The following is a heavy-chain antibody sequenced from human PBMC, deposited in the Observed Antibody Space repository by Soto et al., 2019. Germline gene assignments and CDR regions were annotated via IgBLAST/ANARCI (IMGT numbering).Heavy chain of an antibody. CDR1: GGTFSSYA. J-gene: IGHJ6*02. CDR3: ARGGPKAAGYYYGMDV. Sequence: SVKVSCKASGGTFSSYAISWVRQAPGQGLEWMGGIIPIFGTANYAQKFQGRVTITADKSTSTAYMELSSLRSEDTAVYYCARGGPKAAGYYYGMDVWGQGTPVTVSS. V-gene: IGHV1-69*06. CDR2: IIPIFGTA. D-gene: IGHD2-15*01.